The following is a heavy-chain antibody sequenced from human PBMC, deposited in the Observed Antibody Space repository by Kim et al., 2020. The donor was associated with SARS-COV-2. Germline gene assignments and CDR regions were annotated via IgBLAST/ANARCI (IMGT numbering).Heavy chain of an antibody. CDR2: IYHSGST. J-gene: IGHJ4*02. V-gene: IGHV4-38-2*02. Sequence: SETLSLTCTVSGYSISSGYYWGWIRQPPGKGLEWIGSIYHSGSTYYNPSLKSRVTISVDTSKNQFSLKLSSVTAADTAVYYCARVLGIAAVEWSQGTLVTVSS. CDR1: GYSISSGYY. CDR3: ARVLGIAAVE. D-gene: IGHD6-13*01.